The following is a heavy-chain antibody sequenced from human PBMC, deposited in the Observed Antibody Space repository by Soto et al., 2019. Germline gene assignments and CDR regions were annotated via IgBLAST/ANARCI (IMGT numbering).Heavy chain of an antibody. V-gene: IGHV4-31*03. CDR2: IYYSGST. D-gene: IGHD2-15*01. Sequence: QVQLQESGPGLVKPSQTLSLTCTVSGDSISSGSYYWNWIRQHPGKGLEWIGYIYYSGSTIYNPSLKSRLNMSLDTSKNQDSLELTCVTAADTAGYCCARHRGGYVDDWGQGSLVTVSS. CDR3: ARHRGGYVDD. CDR1: GDSISSGSYY. J-gene: IGHJ4*02.